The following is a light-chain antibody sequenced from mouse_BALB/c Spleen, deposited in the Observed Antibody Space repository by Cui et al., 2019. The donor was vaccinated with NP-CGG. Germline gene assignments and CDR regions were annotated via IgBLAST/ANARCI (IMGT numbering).Light chain of an antibody. CDR3: ALWYSNHWV. J-gene: IGLJ1*01. V-gene: IGLV1*01. CDR2: GTN. Sequence: QAVVTQESALTTSPGETVTLTCRSSTGTVATSNYANWVQEKPDRSFIGLIGGTNNRAPGVPARFLGSLIGDKAALTITGAQTEDEAIYFCALWYSNHWVFGGGTKLTVL. CDR1: TGTVATSNY.